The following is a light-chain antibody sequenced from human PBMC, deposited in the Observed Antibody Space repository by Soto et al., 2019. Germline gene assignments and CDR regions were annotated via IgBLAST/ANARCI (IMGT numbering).Light chain of an antibody. CDR1: QSISSD. Sequence: VMTQSPSTLSVSPGERATLSCRASQSISSDVAWYQQKPGQAPRLLIYGASTTATGIPARFSGSGSGTEFTLTISSLQSEDFAVYNCQQYNKWPRTFGQGTKVDIK. J-gene: IGKJ2*01. CDR2: GAS. CDR3: QQYNKWPRT. V-gene: IGKV3-15*01.